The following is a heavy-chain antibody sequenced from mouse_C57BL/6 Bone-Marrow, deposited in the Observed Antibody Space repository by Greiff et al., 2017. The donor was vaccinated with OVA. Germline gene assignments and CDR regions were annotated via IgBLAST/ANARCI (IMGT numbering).Heavy chain of an antibody. D-gene: IGHD1-1*01. Sequence: EVKLMESGGDLVKPGGSLKLSCAASGFTFSSYGMSWVRQTPDQRLEWVATISSGGSYTYYPDSVKGRFTISRDNATNTLYLQMSSLKSEDTAMYYGAGGGVLRPLYYWGQGTLVTVSA. CDR3: AGGGVLRPLYY. V-gene: IGHV5-6*01. CDR2: ISSGGSYT. J-gene: IGHJ3*01. CDR1: GFTFSSYG.